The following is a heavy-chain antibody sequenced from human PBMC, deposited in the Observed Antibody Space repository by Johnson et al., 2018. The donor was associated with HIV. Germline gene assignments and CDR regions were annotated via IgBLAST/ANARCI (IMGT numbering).Heavy chain of an antibody. J-gene: IGHJ3*01. Sequence: VQLVEFGGGVVQPGRSLRLYCAASGLPFRSYAMSWVRQAPGKGLEWVSAISGSGGSTYYADSVKGRFTISRDNSKNTLYLQMNSLRDEDTAVYYCVTADRGSAWGQGTTVTVSS. D-gene: IGHD1-26*01. V-gene: IGHV3-23*04. CDR2: ISGSGGST. CDR3: VTADRGSA. CDR1: GLPFRSYA.